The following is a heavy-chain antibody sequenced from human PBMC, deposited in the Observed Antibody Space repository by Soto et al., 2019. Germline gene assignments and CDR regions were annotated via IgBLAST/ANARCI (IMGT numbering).Heavy chain of an antibody. CDR1: GDSSNAYY. J-gene: IGHJ6*02. D-gene: IGHD7-27*01. CDR2: VYYKGTT. Sequence: QVQLQELGPGLVKPSETLSLTCTVSGDSSNAYYWSWVRQPPGKGLEWIGYVYYKGTTNYNPSLKSRVTISADTSKKQFSLNLSSVSDADSAVYYCASRTGRNYYGMDVWGQGTTVIVSS. CDR3: ASRTGRNYYGMDV. V-gene: IGHV4-59*01.